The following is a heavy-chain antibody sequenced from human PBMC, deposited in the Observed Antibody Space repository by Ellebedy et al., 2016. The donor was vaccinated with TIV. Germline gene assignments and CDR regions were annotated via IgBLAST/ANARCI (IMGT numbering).Heavy chain of an antibody. J-gene: IGHJ5*02. CDR2: ISSDGSYT. V-gene: IGHV3-74*01. Sequence: GESLKISCAASGFTFSTYAMSWVRQVPGKGLVWVSRISSDGSYTSYADSVKGRFTISRDDAKNTLYLQMNSLRAEDTAVYYCARDIPQRPNPARFDPWGQGTLVTVSS. D-gene: IGHD1-1*01. CDR1: GFTFSTYA. CDR3: ARDIPQRPNPARFDP.